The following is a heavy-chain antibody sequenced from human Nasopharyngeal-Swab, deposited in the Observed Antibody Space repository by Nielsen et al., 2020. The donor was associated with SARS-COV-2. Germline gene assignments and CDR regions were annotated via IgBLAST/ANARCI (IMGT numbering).Heavy chain of an antibody. Sequence: GGSLRLSRKGSGYSFTSYWISWVRQMPGKGLEWMGRIDPSDSYTNYSPSFQGHVTISADKSINTAYLQWSSLKASDTAMYYCARHWSDPGNWFDPWGQGTLVTVSS. CDR1: GYSFTSYW. V-gene: IGHV5-10-1*01. J-gene: IGHJ5*02. CDR2: IDPSDSYT. CDR3: ARHWSDPGNWFDP.